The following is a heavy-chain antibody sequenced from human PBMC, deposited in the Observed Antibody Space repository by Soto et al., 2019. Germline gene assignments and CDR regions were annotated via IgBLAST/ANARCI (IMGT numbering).Heavy chain of an antibody. V-gene: IGHV3-9*01. Sequence: LRLSCAASGFTFDDYAMHWVRQAPGKGLEWVSGISWNSGSIGYADSVKGRFTISRDNAKNSLYLQMNSLRAEDTALYYCAKAATGTTGRFDPWGQGTLVTVSS. CDR3: AKAATGTTGRFDP. CDR1: GFTFDDYA. CDR2: ISWNSGSI. D-gene: IGHD1-1*01. J-gene: IGHJ5*02.